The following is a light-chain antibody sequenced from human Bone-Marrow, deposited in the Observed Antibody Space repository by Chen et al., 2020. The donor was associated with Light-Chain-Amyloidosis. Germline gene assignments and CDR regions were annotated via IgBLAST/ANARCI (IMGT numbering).Light chain of an antibody. J-gene: IGLJ2*01. Sequence: SYELTQPPSVSVSPGQTASITCSGDKLGDKYAYWYQQKPGQSPVLVIYQDSKRPSGIPERFAGSNSRNTATLTISGTQAMDEADYYCQAWDSSTVVFGGGTKLTVL. V-gene: IGLV3-1*01. CDR3: QAWDSSTVV. CDR1: KLGDKY. CDR2: QDS.